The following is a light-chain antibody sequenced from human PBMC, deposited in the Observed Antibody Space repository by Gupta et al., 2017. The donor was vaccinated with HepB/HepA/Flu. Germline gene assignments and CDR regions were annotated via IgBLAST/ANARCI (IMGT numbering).Light chain of an antibody. J-gene: IGLJ2*01. CDR3: SSYTRSSTVV. CDR2: EVS. V-gene: IGLV2-14*03. CDR1: SSDIGAYNY. Sequence: QSALTQPASVSGSPGQSLTIFCTGTSSDIGAYNYVSWHQQHPGKAHKCMIYEVSNRPAGVSNRFSGSKSGYTASLTISGLQAEDEADYYCSSYTRSSTVVFGGGTKLTGL.